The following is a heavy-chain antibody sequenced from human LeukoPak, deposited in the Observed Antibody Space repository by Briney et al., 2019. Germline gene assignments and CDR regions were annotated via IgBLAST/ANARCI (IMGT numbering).Heavy chain of an antibody. J-gene: IGHJ2*01. CDR3: AKPTGLMPDWYFDL. D-gene: IGHD4-17*01. V-gene: IGHV3-30*18. Sequence: GRSLRLSCAASGFTFSSSGMHWVRQAPGKGLEWVAVISYDGSNKYYADSVKGRFTISRDNSKNTLYLQMNSLRAEDTAVYYCAKPTGLMPDWYFDLWGRGTLVTVSS. CDR1: GFTFSSSG. CDR2: ISYDGSNK.